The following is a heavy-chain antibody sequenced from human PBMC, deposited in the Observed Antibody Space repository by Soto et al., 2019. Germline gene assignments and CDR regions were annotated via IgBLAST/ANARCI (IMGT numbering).Heavy chain of an antibody. J-gene: IGHJ4*02. CDR3: ARSSGVPTPDFDY. CDR1: GFAFNIYA. Sequence: GGSLRLSCAASGFAFNIYAIHWVRQAPGKGLEWVAVISHDGTNRYYTDSVRGRFTISRDNSKNTVYLEMDSLRADDTAVYYCARSSGVPTPDFDYWGQGTLVTVSS. V-gene: IGHV3-30-3*01. CDR2: ISHDGTNR. D-gene: IGHD3-3*01.